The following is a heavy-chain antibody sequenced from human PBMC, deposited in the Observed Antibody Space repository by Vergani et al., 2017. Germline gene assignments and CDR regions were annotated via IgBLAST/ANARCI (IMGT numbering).Heavy chain of an antibody. D-gene: IGHD1-7*01. CDR1: GYSFTSYW. Sequence: EVQLVQSGAEVKKPGESLKISCKGSGYSFTSYWIGWVRQMPGKGLEWMGIINPGDSDTRYSPSFQGQVTISADKSISTVYLRWSSLKASDTAMYYCARGVLNYDLSGGVSYFDYWGQGTLVTVSS. CDR2: INPGDSDT. V-gene: IGHV5-51*01. CDR3: ARGVLNYDLSGGVSYFDY. J-gene: IGHJ4*02.